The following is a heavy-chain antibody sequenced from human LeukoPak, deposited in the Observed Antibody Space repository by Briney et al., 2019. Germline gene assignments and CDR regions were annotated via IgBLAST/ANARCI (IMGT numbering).Heavy chain of an antibody. CDR2: INPSGGST. V-gene: IGHV1-46*01. D-gene: IGHD2-15*01. J-gene: IGHJ4*02. CDR1: GYTFTSYY. Sequence: ASVKVSCKASGYTFTSYYMHWVRQAPGQGLEWMGIINPSGGSTSYAQKFQGRVTMTRDASTSTVYMELSSLRSEDTAVYYCATATRLSNFDYWGQGTLVTVSS. CDR3: ATATRLSNFDY.